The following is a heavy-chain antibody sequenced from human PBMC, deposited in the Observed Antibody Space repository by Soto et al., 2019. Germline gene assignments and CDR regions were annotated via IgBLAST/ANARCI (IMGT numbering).Heavy chain of an antibody. CDR2: IYYSGST. J-gene: IGHJ4*02. CDR3: ARASYSSSALLDY. CDR1: GGSISSYY. D-gene: IGHD6-13*01. Sequence: SETLSLTCTVSGGSISSYYWSWIRQPPGKGLEWIGYIYYSGSTNYNPSLKSRVTISVDTSKNQFSLKLSSVTAADTAVYYCARASYSSSALLDYWGQGTLVTVSS. V-gene: IGHV4-59*01.